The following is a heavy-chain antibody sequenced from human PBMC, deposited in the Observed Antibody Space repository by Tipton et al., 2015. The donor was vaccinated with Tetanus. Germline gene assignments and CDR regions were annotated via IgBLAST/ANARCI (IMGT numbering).Heavy chain of an antibody. V-gene: IGHV4-39*01. Sequence: TLSLTCTVSGGSVSSGSYYWSWIRQPPGKGLEWIGSIYYSGSTYYNPSLKSRFTISIDTAKNQFSLKLSSVTAADTSVYYCARGRLSGSTAPVDFWGQGTLVTVSS. CDR3: ARGRLSGSTAPVDF. CDR1: GGSVSSGSYY. CDR2: IYYSGST. J-gene: IGHJ4*02. D-gene: IGHD1-26*01.